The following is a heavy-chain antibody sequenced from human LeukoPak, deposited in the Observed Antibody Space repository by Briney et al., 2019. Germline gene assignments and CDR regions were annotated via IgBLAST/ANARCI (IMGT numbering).Heavy chain of an antibody. CDR2: IIPIFGTA. V-gene: IGHV1-69*13. J-gene: IGHJ4*02. Sequence: SVKVSCKASGGTFSSYAISWVRQAPGQGLEWMGGIIPIFGTANYAQKFQGKVTITADESTSTAYMELSSLRSEDTAVYYCARGWDYDSGGRPTAYVYWGQGILVSVSS. CDR3: ARGWDYDSGGRPTAYVY. CDR1: GGTFSSYA. D-gene: IGHD3-22*01.